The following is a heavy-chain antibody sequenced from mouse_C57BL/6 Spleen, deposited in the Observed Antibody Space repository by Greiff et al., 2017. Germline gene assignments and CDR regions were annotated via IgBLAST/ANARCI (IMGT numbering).Heavy chain of an antibody. D-gene: IGHD1-2*01. CDR2: IRNKADGYTT. V-gene: IGHV7-3*01. Sequence: EVKLVESGGGLVQPGGSLSLSCAASGFTFTDYYMSWVRQPPGKALEWLGFIRNKADGYTTEYSASVKGRFTISRDNSQSILYLQMNALRAEDSATYYCARPLRRHWYFEVWGTGTTVTVSS. J-gene: IGHJ1*03. CDR1: GFTFTDYY. CDR3: ARPLRRHWYFEV.